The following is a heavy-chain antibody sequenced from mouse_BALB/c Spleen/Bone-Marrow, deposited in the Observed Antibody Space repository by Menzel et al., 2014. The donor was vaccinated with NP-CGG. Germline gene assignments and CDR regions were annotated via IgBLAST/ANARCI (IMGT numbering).Heavy chain of an antibody. CDR3: AREGYFAWFAY. CDR2: IDPYNGGT. CDR1: GYAFTSYN. J-gene: IGHJ3*01. Sequence: VQLQQPGPEPVKPGASVKVSCKASGYAFTSYNMYWVKPRHGKNLEWIGYIDPYNGGTSYNQKFKGKATLTVDKSSSTAYMHLNSLTSEDSAVYYCAREGYFAWFAYWGQGTLVTVSA. V-gene: IGHV1S135*01.